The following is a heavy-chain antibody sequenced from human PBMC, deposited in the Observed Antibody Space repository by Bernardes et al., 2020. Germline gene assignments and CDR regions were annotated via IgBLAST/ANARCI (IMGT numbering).Heavy chain of an antibody. CDR1: GFTFSSYA. V-gene: IGHV3-23*01. D-gene: IGHD2-8*01. J-gene: IGHJ1*01. Sequence: GGSLRLSCAASGFTFSSYAMSWVRQAPGKGLEWVSAISGSGGSTYYADSVKGRFTISRDNSKNTLYLQMNSLRAEDTAVYYCAKDHIVVLMVYELAEYFQHWGQGTLVTVSS. CDR3: AKDHIVVLMVYELAEYFQH. CDR2: ISGSGGST.